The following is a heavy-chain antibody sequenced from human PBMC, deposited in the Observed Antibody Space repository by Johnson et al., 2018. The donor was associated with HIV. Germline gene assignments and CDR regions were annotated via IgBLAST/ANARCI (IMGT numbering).Heavy chain of an antibody. CDR3: AGDVLGDGTYPPDAFDI. Sequence: VQLVESGGGLVQSGGSLGLSCAATGFTFGIYWMAWVRQAPGKGLEWVANINQDGSENYYVDSVKGRFTISRDKAKSALYLPVNSLRVEDTAVYYCAGDVLGDGTYPPDAFDIWGQGTMVTVSS. J-gene: IGHJ3*02. CDR2: INQDGSEN. V-gene: IGHV3-7*05. D-gene: IGHD3-16*02. CDR1: GFTFGIYW.